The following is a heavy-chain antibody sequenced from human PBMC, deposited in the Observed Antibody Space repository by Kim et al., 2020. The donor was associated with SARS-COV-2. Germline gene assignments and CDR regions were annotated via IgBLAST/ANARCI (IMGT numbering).Heavy chain of an antibody. D-gene: IGHD3-9*01. Sequence: GGSLRLSCAASGFTFSSYAMSWVRQAPGKGLEWVSAISGSGGSTYYADSVKGRFTISRDNSKNTLYLQMNSLRAEDTAVYYCAKGEELRYFDWGSWRYRGVVRYVTWFDPWGQGTLVTVSS. CDR3: AKGEELRYFDWGSWRYRGVVRYVTWFDP. CDR2: ISGSGGST. J-gene: IGHJ5*02. V-gene: IGHV3-23*01. CDR1: GFTFSSYA.